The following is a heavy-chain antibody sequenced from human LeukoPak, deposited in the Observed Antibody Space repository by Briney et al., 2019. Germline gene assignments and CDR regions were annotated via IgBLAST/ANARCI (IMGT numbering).Heavy chain of an antibody. Sequence: SSETLSLTCTVSGGSISRDYWSWIRQPPGKGLEWIGEIYHSGSTNYNPSLKSRVTISVDKSKNQFSLKLSSVTAADTAVYYCARLWGLLWFGESGWFDPWGQGTLVTVSS. V-gene: IGHV4-59*12. CDR3: ARLWGLLWFGESGWFDP. CDR1: GGSISRDY. CDR2: IYHSGST. J-gene: IGHJ5*02. D-gene: IGHD3-10*01.